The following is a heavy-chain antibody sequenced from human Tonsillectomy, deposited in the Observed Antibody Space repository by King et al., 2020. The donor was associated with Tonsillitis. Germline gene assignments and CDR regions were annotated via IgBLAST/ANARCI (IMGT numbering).Heavy chain of an antibody. CDR2: INPTGGST. D-gene: IGHD3-22*01. V-gene: IGHV1-46*01. Sequence: VQLVESGAEVKKPGASVKVSCKASGYTFTSYYMHWVRQAPGQGLEWMGIINPTGGSTRYAQKFQGRVTMTRDTSTSTVYMELSSLRSEDTAVYYCASLPYYYDSSDYHDAFDIWGQGTMVTVSS. CDR3: ASLPYYYDSSDYHDAFDI. CDR1: GYTFTSYY. J-gene: IGHJ3*02.